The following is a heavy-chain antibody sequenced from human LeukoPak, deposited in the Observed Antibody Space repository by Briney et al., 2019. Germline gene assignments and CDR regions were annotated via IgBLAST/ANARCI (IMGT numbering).Heavy chain of an antibody. V-gene: IGHV4-34*01. Sequence: SETLSLTCAVYGGSFSGYYWSWIRQPPGKGLEWIGEINHSGSTNYNPSLKSRVTISVDTSKNQFSLKLSSVTAADTAVYYCARDAIVGATTLDYWGQGTLVTASS. J-gene: IGHJ4*02. CDR2: INHSGST. CDR3: ARDAIVGATTLDY. CDR1: GGSFSGYY. D-gene: IGHD1-26*01.